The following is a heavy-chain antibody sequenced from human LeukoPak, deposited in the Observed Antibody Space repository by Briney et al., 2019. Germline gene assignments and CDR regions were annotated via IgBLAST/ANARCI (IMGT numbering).Heavy chain of an antibody. V-gene: IGHV1-18*01. CDR3: ARTTVVSMASWFDP. J-gene: IGHJ5*02. CDR2: ISAYNGNT. Sequence: ASVKVSCKASGYTFSSSGISWVRQAPRQGLEWMGWISAYNGNTNYAQKFQGRVTMTTDTSTSTAHMEVRSLKSDDTAVYYCARTTVVSMASWFDPWGQGTLVTVSS. D-gene: IGHD4-23*01. CDR1: GYTFSSSG.